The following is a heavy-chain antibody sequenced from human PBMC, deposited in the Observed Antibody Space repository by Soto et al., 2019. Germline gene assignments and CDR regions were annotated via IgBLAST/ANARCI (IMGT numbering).Heavy chain of an antibody. V-gene: IGHV3-21*01. CDR3: AREQYSGSYHDAFDI. D-gene: IGHD1-26*01. CDR2: ISSSSSYI. CDR1: GFTFSSYS. Sequence: PGGSLRLSCAASGFTFSSYSMNWVRQAPGKGLEWVSSISSSSSYIYYADSVKGRFTISRDNAKDSLYLQMNSLRAEDTAVYYCAREQYSGSYHDAFDIRGQGTMVTV. J-gene: IGHJ3*02.